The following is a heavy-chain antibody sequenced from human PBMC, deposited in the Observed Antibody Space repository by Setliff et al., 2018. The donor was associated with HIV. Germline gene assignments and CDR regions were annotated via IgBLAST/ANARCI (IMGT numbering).Heavy chain of an antibody. CDR1: GYSFTAYY. V-gene: IGHV1-2*02. CDR3: ARGRHSGTYEAFDI. Sequence: ASVKVSCKASGYSFTAYYIHFVRQAPGQGLEWMGWIQTNSGGTKSAQKFQGRVTMTRDTSISTAYMELNSLTSDDTAVYYCARGRHSGTYEAFDIWGPGTMVTVS. D-gene: IGHD1-26*01. CDR2: IQTNSGGT. J-gene: IGHJ3*02.